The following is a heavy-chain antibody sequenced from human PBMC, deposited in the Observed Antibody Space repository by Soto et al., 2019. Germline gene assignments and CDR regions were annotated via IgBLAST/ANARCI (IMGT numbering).Heavy chain of an antibody. V-gene: IGHV1-69*13. D-gene: IGHD2-15*01. J-gene: IGHJ4*02. CDR3: AVGGYCSVGSCYVNSFDY. CDR2: IIPIFGTA. CDR1: GGTFSSYA. Sequence: SVKVSCKASGGTFSSYAISWVRQAPGQGLEWMGGIIPIFGTANYAQKFQGRVTITADESTSTAYMELSSLRSEDTAVYYCAVGGYCSVGSCYVNSFDYWCQGTLVTVSS.